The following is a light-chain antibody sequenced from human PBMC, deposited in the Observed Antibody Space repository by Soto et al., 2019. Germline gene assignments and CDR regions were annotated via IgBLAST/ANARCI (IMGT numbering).Light chain of an antibody. V-gene: IGLV2-8*01. CDR2: EVS. J-gene: IGLJ1*01. CDR1: SSDVGGYNY. Sequence: QSALTQPPPASGSPGQSVTISCTGTSSDVGGYNYVSWYQQHPGKAPKLMIYEVSKRPSGVPDRFSGSKSGNTASLTVSGLQAEDEADYYCSSYAGSNNLVFGTGTKLTGL. CDR3: SSYAGSNNLV.